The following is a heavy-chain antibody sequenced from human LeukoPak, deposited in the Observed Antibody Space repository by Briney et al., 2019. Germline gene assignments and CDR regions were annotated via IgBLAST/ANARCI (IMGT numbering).Heavy chain of an antibody. CDR2: IVPIFGTA. CDR1: GGTFSSYA. V-gene: IGHV1-69*05. CDR3: ARARKGYYYGSSGYGDFDY. Sequence: ASVKVSCKASGGTFSSYAISWVRQAPGQGLEWMGRIVPIFGTANYAQKFQGRVTITTDESTSTAYMELSSLRSEDTAVYYCARARKGYYYGSSGYGDFDYWGQGTLVTVSS. J-gene: IGHJ4*02. D-gene: IGHD3-22*01.